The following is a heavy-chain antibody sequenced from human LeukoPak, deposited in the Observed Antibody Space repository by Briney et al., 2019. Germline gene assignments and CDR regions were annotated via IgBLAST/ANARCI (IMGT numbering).Heavy chain of an antibody. CDR2: MNPNSGNT. Sequence: ASVKVSCKASGYTFTSYDINWVRQATGQGLEWMGWMNPNSGNTGYAQKFQGRVTMTRNTSISTAYMELSSLGSEDTAVYYCASKYCSSTSCYLYYWGQGTLVTVSS. CDR1: GYTFTSYD. J-gene: IGHJ4*02. CDR3: ASKYCSSTSCYLYY. V-gene: IGHV1-8*01. D-gene: IGHD2-2*01.